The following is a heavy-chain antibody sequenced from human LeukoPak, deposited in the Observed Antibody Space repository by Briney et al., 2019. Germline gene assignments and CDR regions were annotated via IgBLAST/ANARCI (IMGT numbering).Heavy chain of an antibody. Sequence: GGSLRLSCATSGFTFSNYAMSWVRQAPVKGLEWVSTISGSTENTYYADSVKGRFAISRDNSKNTLYLQMNSLRAEDTAIYYCARAPRKFRGIIVTPLYYFDYWGQGALVTVSS. CDR1: GFTFSNYA. D-gene: IGHD3-10*01. CDR2: ISGSTENT. V-gene: IGHV3-23*01. J-gene: IGHJ4*02. CDR3: ARAPRKFRGIIVTPLYYFDY.